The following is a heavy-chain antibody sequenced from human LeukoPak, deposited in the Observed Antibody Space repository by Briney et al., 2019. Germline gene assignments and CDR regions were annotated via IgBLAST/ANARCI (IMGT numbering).Heavy chain of an antibody. CDR2: ISYDGSNK. CDR1: GFTFSSYA. Sequence: GRSLRLSCAASGFTFSSYAMHWVRQAPGKGLEWVAVISYDGSNKYYADSVKGRFTISRDNSKNTLYLQMNSLRAEDTAVYHCARVDTEYSGSYYGLDYWGQGTLVTVSS. CDR3: ARVDTEYSGSYYGLDY. J-gene: IGHJ4*02. V-gene: IGHV3-30*04. D-gene: IGHD1-26*01.